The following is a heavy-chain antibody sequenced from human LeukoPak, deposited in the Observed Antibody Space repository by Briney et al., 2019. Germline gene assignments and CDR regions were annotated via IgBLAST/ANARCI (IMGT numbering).Heavy chain of an antibody. V-gene: IGHV3-48*03. Sequence: GGSLRLSCAASGFTFSSYEIHWVRQAPGKGLEWVSYISSSGSTMYYADSVKGRFTISRDNAKNSLYLQMNSLRVEDTAFYYCARESSGGYYFDVFDIWGQGTMVTVSS. J-gene: IGHJ3*02. CDR3: ARESSGGYYFDVFDI. D-gene: IGHD3-22*01. CDR2: ISSSGSTM. CDR1: GFTFSSYE.